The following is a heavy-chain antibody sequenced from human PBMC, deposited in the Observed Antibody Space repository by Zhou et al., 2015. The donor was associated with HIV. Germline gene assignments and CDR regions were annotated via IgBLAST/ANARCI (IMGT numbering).Heavy chain of an antibody. J-gene: IGHJ6*02. V-gene: IGHV3-53*01. D-gene: IGHD1-26*01. CDR1: GFSVSRNY. CDR2: IYTSGST. Sequence: EVQLVESGGGLIQPGGSLRLSCAASGFSVSRNYMSWVRQAPGKGLEWVSIIYTSGSTHYTDSVKGRFTISRDNSKNTVYLQMNSLRAEDTAVYYCARDPSFGFNVGAPSAMDVWGQGTTVTVSS. CDR3: ARDPSFGFNVGAPSAMDV.